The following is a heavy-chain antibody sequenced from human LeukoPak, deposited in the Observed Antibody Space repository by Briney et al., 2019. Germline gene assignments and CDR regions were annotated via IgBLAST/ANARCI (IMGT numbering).Heavy chain of an antibody. CDR1: GFTFSNYE. CDR3: ARAGEMRYMDV. D-gene: IGHD5-24*01. J-gene: IGHJ6*03. Sequence: PGGSLRLSCAASGFTFSNYEMHWVRQAPGKGLEWISYISSSRSTIYYADSVRGRFTISRDNAKNSLFLQMNSLRVDDTATYYCARAGEMRYMDVWGKGTAVAVS. CDR2: ISSSRSTI. V-gene: IGHV3-48*03.